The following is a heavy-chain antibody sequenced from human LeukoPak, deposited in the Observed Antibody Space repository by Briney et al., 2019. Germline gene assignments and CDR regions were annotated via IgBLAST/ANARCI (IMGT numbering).Heavy chain of an antibody. CDR1: GGSISTNNYY. Sequence: SETLSLTCSVSGGSISTNNYYWGWIRQSPGKGLEWLGSIYHTGSSHYNPSLKSRVTMSVDTSKNQFSLRLSSVTAADTAEYYCARLSFLEWRYYLDYWGQGTLLTVSS. J-gene: IGHJ4*02. D-gene: IGHD3-3*01. CDR3: ARLSFLEWRYYLDY. CDR2: IYHTGSS. V-gene: IGHV4-39*01.